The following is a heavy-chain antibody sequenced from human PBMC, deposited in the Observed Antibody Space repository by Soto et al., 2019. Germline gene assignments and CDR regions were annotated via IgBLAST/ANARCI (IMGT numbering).Heavy chain of an antibody. V-gene: IGHV3-23*01. CDR2: ISGGGSTA. CDR1: GFTFTSYV. Sequence: EVQLLEYGGGLVQRGGSQRLSCAASGFTFTSYVMSWVRQAPGKGLEWVAGISGGGSTAFYADSVKGRFTISRDNAKNTVVLQMDSLIAEDTAIYYCAKDSNKYSSSLRGRYFDYWGQGTLVTVSS. D-gene: IGHD3-22*01. J-gene: IGHJ4*02. CDR3: AKDSNKYSSSLRGRYFDY.